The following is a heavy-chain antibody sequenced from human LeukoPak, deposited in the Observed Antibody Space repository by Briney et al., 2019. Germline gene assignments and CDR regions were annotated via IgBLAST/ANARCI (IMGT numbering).Heavy chain of an antibody. D-gene: IGHD3-22*01. CDR3: ARDYYDSSGYYYFH. V-gene: IGHV1-69*04. J-gene: IGHJ4*02. Sequence: SVKVSCKASGGTFSSYAISWVRQAPGQGLEWMGRIIPILGIANYAQKFQGRVTITADKSTSTAYMELSSLRSEDTAVYYCARDYYDSSGYYYFHWGQGTLVTVSS. CDR2: IIPILGIA. CDR1: GGTFSSYA.